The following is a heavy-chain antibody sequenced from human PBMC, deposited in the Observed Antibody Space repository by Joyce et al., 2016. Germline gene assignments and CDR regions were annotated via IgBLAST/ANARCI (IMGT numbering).Heavy chain of an antibody. V-gene: IGHV3-74*01. J-gene: IGHJ4*02. Sequence: EVQLVESGGGLVQPGGSLGLSCVVSGSTFNNLWIHWVRQAPGKGLVWGSGIKDDGISTFYADSVKGRFTISRDDAKNTVYLQMSSLRAEDTALYYCAGVFDYWGQGTLVTVSS. CDR3: AGVFDY. CDR2: IKDDGIST. CDR1: GSTFNNLW.